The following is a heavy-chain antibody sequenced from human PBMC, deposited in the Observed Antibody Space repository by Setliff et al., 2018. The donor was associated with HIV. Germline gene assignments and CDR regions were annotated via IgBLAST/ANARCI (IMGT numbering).Heavy chain of an antibody. J-gene: IGHJ6*03. V-gene: IGHV1-69*05. CDR1: GGTFSNYA. CDR2: IIPIFGTA. Sequence: SVKVSCKASGGTFSNYAISWVRQAPGRGLEWMGGIIPIFGTANYAQKFQGRVTITTDESTNTAYMELSSLRSEDTAVYYCARGTTVVMGDDVDNYHYSYLDVWGKGTTVTVSS. CDR3: ARGTTVVMGDDVDNYHYSYLDV. D-gene: IGHD4-17*01.